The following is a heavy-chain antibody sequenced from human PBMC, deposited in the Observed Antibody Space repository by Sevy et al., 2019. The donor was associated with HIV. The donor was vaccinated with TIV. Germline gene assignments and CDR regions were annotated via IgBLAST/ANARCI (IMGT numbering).Heavy chain of an antibody. V-gene: IGHV3-7*01. CDR3: AFHEYTSKPVVFDY. CDR1: GFIYSNYW. CDR2: INQDGTET. D-gene: IGHD2-15*01. Sequence: GGSLRLSCAASGFIYSNYWMSWVRQAPGKGPEWVANINQDGTETDYVDPVKGRFTMSRNNAKNTLYLQMNSLTAEDTALYYCAFHEYTSKPVVFDYWGRGTLVTVSS. J-gene: IGHJ4*02.